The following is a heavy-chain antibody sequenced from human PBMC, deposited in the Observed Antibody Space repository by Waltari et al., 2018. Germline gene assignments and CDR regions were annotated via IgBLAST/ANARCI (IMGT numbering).Heavy chain of an antibody. J-gene: IGHJ4*02. CDR1: GGSISSYY. CDR3: ARADSSGWYWYYFDY. Sequence: QVQLQESGPGLVKPSETLSLTCTVSGGSISSYYWSWIRQPPGKGLEWIGYIYYSGRTNYNPSLKSRVTISVDTSKNQFSLKLSSVTAADTAVYYCARADSSGWYWYYFDYWGQGTLVTVSS. D-gene: IGHD6-19*01. V-gene: IGHV4-59*01. CDR2: IYYSGRT.